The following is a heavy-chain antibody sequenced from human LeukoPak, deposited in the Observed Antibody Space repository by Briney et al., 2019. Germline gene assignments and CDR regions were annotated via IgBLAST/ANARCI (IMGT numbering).Heavy chain of an antibody. D-gene: IGHD5-18*01. CDR3: ASIYTAMVSFDY. CDR1: GGSISSSSYY. V-gene: IGHV4-39*01. J-gene: IGHJ4*02. CDR2: IYYRGNT. Sequence: PSETLSLTCTVSGGSISSSSYYWGWIRQPPGKGLEWIGSIYYRGNTYYNPSLKSRVTIFVDTSKNQFSLKLSSVTAADTAVYYCASIYTAMVSFDYWGQGTLVIVSS.